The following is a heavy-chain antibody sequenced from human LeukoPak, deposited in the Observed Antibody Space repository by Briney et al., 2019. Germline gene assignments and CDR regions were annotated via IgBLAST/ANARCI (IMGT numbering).Heavy chain of an antibody. D-gene: IGHD2-21*02. Sequence: PSQTLSLTCTVSGGSINSGGYYWSRIRQHPGKGLEWIGYIYYSGSTYYNPSLKSQVTISVDTSKNQFSLKLSSVTAADTAVYYCAREVTATLNPWGQGTLVTVSS. CDR3: AREVTATLNP. CDR2: IYYSGST. CDR1: GGSINSGGYY. J-gene: IGHJ5*02. V-gene: IGHV4-31*01.